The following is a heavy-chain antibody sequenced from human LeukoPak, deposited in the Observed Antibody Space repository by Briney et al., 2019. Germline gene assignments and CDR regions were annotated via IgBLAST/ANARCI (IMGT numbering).Heavy chain of an antibody. V-gene: IGHV3-48*04. CDR1: GFTFSSYS. Sequence: PGGSLRLSCAASGFTFSSYSMNWVRQAPGKGLEWVSYISSSGSTIYYADSVKGRFTISRDNAKNSLYLQMNSLRAEDTAVYYCAREGAAGAFDYWGQGTLVTVSS. J-gene: IGHJ4*02. CDR2: ISSSGSTI. D-gene: IGHD6-13*01. CDR3: AREGAAGAFDY.